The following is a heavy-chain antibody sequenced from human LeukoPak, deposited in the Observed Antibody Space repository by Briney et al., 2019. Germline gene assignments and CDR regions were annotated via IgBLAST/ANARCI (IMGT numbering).Heavy chain of an antibody. V-gene: IGHV4-61*08. CDR3: ARDSNYHVLGRISFDY. CDR1: GGSVSSAGYY. Sequence: PSETLSLTCTVSGGSVSSAGYYWSWIRQPPGKGLEWIGYIYYSGSTNYNPSLRSRVTISLDTSKNQFSLKLSSVTAADTAVYFCARDSNYHVLGRISFDYWGQGTLVTVSS. CDR2: IYYSGST. D-gene: IGHD3-16*01. J-gene: IGHJ4*02.